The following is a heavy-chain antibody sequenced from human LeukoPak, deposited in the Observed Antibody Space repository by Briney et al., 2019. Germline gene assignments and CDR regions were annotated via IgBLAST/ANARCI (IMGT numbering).Heavy chain of an antibody. J-gene: IGHJ4*02. V-gene: IGHV3-21*01. CDR2: ISSSSSYI. CDR3: ARAPRRLRYFDWLLDY. D-gene: IGHD3-9*01. Sequence: GGSLRLSCAASGFTFSSYSMNWVRQAPGKGLEWVSSISSSSSYIYYADSVKGRFTISRDNAKNSLYLQMNSLRAEDTAVYYCARAPRRLRYFDWLLDYWGQGTLVTVSS. CDR1: GFTFSSYS.